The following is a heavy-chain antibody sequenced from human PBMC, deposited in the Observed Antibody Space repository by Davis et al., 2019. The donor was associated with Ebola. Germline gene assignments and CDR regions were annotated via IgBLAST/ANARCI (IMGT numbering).Heavy chain of an antibody. V-gene: IGHV1-2*06. CDR1: GYTFAYYA. CDR3: ARGHNYAHEY. Sequence: ASVKVSCKASGYTFAYYAMNWVRQAPGQGLEWMGRIISNSGGTNYAQKFQGRVTVTRDTSISTAYMELSSLRYDDTADYYCARGHNYAHEYWGQGTLVTVSS. CDR2: IISNSGGT. D-gene: IGHD4-11*01. J-gene: IGHJ4*02.